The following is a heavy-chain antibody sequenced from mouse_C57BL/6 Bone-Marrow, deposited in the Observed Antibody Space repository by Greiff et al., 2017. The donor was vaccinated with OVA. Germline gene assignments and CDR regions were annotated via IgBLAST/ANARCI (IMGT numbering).Heavy chain of an antibody. J-gene: IGHJ1*03. CDR2: FYPGSGSI. CDR3: ARREAAPGYWYFDV. CDR1: GYTFAEYT. V-gene: IGHV1-62-2*01. D-gene: IGHD3-1*01. Sequence: VQLQQSGAELVKPGASVKLSCKASGYTFAEYTIHWVKQRSGQGLAWIGWFYPGSGSIKYNEKFKDKATLTAGKSSSTVYRELRRLTAEKSAVYVCARREAAPGYWYFDVWGTGTTVTVSS.